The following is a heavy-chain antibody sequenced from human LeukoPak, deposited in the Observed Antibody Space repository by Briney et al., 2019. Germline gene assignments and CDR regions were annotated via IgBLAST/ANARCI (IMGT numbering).Heavy chain of an antibody. CDR2: ISTYSANA. J-gene: IGHJ4*02. Sequence: GASVKVSCKASGYTFTSYAMNWVRQAPGQGLEWMGWISTYSANATYAQNFQGRVTMTTDTSTETAYLELSSLRSDDTAVYYCALSGTRYNSAWCRIWGQGTLVTVSS. D-gene: IGHD6-19*01. CDR1: GYTFTSYA. V-gene: IGHV1-18*01. CDR3: ALSGTRYNSAWCRI.